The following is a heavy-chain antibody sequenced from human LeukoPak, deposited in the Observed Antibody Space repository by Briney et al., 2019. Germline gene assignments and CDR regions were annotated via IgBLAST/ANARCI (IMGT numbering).Heavy chain of an antibody. Sequence: PGGPLRLSCAASGFTFSSYSMNWVRQAPGKGLEWVSSIGSSSSYIYYADSVKGRFTISRDNAKNSLYLQMNSLRAEDTAVYYCAREALIVVVVAATDFDYWGQGTLVTVSS. J-gene: IGHJ4*02. V-gene: IGHV3-21*01. CDR3: AREALIVVVVAATDFDY. CDR1: GFTFSSYS. D-gene: IGHD2-15*01. CDR2: IGSSSSYI.